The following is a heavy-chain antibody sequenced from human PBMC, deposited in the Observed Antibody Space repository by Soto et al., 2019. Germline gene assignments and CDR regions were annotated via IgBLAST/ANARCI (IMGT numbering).Heavy chain of an antibody. CDR3: VKDRYVDS. CDR2: ISPKSGGT. J-gene: IGHJ4*02. CDR1: GYSFIDYY. Sequence: ASVKVSCKASGYSFIDYYMHWVRQAPGQGFEWMGRISPKSGGTNYAQKFEGRVTMTWDTSLNTAYMELSSLRTDDTAMYYCVKDRYVDSWGQGTLVTVSS. V-gene: IGHV1-2*02.